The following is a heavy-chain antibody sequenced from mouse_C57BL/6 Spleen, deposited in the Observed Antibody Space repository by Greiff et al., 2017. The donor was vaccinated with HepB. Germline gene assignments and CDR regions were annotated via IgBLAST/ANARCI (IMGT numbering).Heavy chain of an antibody. D-gene: IGHD1-1*01. CDR3: TRFITTVVATDFDY. Sequence: EVQLQESGTVLARPGASVKMSCKTSGYTFTSYWMHWVKQRPGQGLEWIGAIYPGNSDTSYNQKFKGKAKLTAVTSASTAYMELSSLTNEDSAVYYCTRFITTVVATDFDYWGQGTTLTVSS. CDR1: GYTFTSYW. J-gene: IGHJ2*01. CDR2: IYPGNSDT. V-gene: IGHV1-5*01.